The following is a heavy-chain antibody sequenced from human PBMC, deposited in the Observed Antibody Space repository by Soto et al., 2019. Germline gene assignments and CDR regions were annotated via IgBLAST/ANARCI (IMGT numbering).Heavy chain of an antibody. CDR3: ARCKQKVIHCAMDV. CDR2: INYDGSSK. V-gene: IGHV3-33*01. Sequence: QVHLVESGGGAVQAGRSLRVSCATSGFIFSAYGMHWVRQAPGKGLEWVAFINYDGSSKFYGDSVKGRFTVSRDNSNNTLFLQLNSLRGEDTATYYCARCKQKVIHCAMDVWGQGATVTVTS. D-gene: IGHD2-21*01. J-gene: IGHJ6*02. CDR1: GFIFSAYG.